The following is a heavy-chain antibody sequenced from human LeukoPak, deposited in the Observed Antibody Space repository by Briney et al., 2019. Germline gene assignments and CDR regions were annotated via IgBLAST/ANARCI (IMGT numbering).Heavy chain of an antibody. CDR1: GASISSYY. Sequence: SETLSLTCTVSGASISSYYWSWIRQPPGKGLEWIGDIYYSGSIKYNPSLKSRVTISVDMSKNQFSLKLSSVTAADTAVYYCARTGSVATRYYFDYWGQGTLVTVSS. D-gene: IGHD3-10*01. CDR3: ARTGSVATRYYFDY. CDR2: IYYSGSI. J-gene: IGHJ4*02. V-gene: IGHV4-59*01.